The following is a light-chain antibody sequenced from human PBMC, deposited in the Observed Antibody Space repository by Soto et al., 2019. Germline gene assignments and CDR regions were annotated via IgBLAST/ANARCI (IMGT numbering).Light chain of an antibody. CDR3: QSYDSSLSGFYV. J-gene: IGLJ1*01. Sequence: QSELAQPPSGSGAPGQRVTISCTGSSSNIGAGYDVHWYQQLPGTAPKLLIYGNSNRPSGVPDRFSGSKSGTSASLAITGLQAEDEADYYCQSYDSSLSGFYVFGTGTKVTVL. CDR2: GNS. CDR1: SSNIGAGYD. V-gene: IGLV1-40*01.